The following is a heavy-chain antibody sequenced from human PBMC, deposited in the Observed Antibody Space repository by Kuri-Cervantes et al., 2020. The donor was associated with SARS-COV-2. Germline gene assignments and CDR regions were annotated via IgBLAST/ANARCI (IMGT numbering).Heavy chain of an antibody. V-gene: IGHV3-7*03. CDR3: ARISYGDYGRNDY. CDR1: GFTFSSYW. Sequence: GESLKISCTASGFTFSSYWMSWVRQAPGKGLEWVANIKQDGSEKYYVDSVKGRFTISRDNAKNSLYLQVNSLRAEDTAVYYCARISYGDYGRNDYWGQGTRVTVSS. D-gene: IGHD4-17*01. J-gene: IGHJ4*02. CDR2: IKQDGSEK.